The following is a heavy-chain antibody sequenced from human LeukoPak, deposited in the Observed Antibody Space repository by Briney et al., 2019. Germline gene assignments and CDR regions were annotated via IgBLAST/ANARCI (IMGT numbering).Heavy chain of an antibody. J-gene: IGHJ4*02. V-gene: IGHV3-30*18. Sequence: GGSLRLSCAAPGFTFSSYGMHWVRQAPGKGPEWVAVISYDGSNKYYADSVKGRFTISRDNSKNTLYLQMNSLRAEDTAVYYCAKDRRVGYYFDYWGQGTLVTVSS. CDR1: GFTFSSYG. CDR3: AKDRRVGYYFDY. D-gene: IGHD1-26*01. CDR2: ISYDGSNK.